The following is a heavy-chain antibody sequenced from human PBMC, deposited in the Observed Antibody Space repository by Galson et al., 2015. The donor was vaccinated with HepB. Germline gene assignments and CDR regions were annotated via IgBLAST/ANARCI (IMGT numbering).Heavy chain of an antibody. CDR1: GFTFSSYA. J-gene: IGHJ6*02. Sequence: SLRLSCATSGFTFSSYAMHWVRQAPGKGLEWVAVIWYDGNNKDYVESVKGRFTISRDNSNNRLYLQMISLRAEDTAVYYCARGARRLSTTESGMDDWGQGTTVTVSS. CDR2: IWYDGNNK. CDR3: ARGARRLSTTESGMDD. D-gene: IGHD1-1*01. V-gene: IGHV3-33*01.